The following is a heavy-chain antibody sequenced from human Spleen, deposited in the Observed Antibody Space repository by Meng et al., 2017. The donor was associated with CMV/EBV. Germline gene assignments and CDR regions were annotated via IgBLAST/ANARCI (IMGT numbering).Heavy chain of an antibody. V-gene: IGHV3-7*01. Sequence: GGSLRLSCAASGFTFSSYWMSWVRQAPGKGLEWVANIKQDGSEKYYVDSVKGRFTISRDNAKNTLYLQMNSLRPEDTAVFYCAKGAGSRSGGFRWDIVGVPAAMKTPMEEYWGQGTLVTVSS. CDR1: GFTFSSYW. J-gene: IGHJ4*02. CDR3: AKGAGSRSGGFRWDIVGVPAAMKTPMEEY. CDR2: IKQDGSEK. D-gene: IGHD2-2*01.